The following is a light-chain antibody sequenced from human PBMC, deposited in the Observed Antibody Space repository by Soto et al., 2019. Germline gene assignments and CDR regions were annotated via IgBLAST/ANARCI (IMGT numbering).Light chain of an antibody. CDR3: QQLNSYPT. Sequence: DIQLTQSPSFLSASVGDRVTSTCRASQGISSYLDWYQQKPGKAPKLLIYAASTLQSGVPSRFSGSGSGTEFTLTISSLQPEDFATYYCQQLNSYPTFGGGTKVDI. V-gene: IGKV1-9*01. CDR2: AAS. J-gene: IGKJ4*01. CDR1: QGISSY.